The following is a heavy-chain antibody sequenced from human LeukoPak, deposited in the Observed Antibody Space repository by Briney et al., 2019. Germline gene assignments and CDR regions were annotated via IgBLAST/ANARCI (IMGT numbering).Heavy chain of an antibody. CDR3: ARGKYDILTGYYEPVDY. J-gene: IGHJ4*02. CDR1: GYTFTGYY. Sequence: ASVKVSCKASGYTFTGYYMHWVRQAPGQGLEWMGWINPNSGGTNYAQKFQGWVTMTRDTSISTAYMELSRLRSDDTAVYYCARGKYDILTGYYEPVDYWGQGTLVIVSS. CDR2: INPNSGGT. V-gene: IGHV1-2*04. D-gene: IGHD3-9*01.